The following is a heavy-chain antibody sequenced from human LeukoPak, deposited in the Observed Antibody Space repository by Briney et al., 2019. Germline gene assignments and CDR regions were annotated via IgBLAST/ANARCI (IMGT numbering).Heavy chain of an antibody. CDR2: IGSTGTT. CDR1: GFTFSSYA. D-gene: IGHD1-14*01. CDR3: AKNLEPDRGVPYSMDF. J-gene: IGHJ6*02. V-gene: IGHV3-23*01. Sequence: GGSLRLSCATSGFTFSSYAMRWVRQAPGKGLEWVSAIGSTGTTIYADSVKGRFTISRDNSKNTLYLQMSRLRGEDTALYYCAKNLEPDRGVPYSMDFWGQGTTVTVSS.